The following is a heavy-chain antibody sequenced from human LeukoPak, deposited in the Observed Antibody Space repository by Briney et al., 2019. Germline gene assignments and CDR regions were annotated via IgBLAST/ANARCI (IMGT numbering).Heavy chain of an antibody. CDR1: SGSISSSNSY. D-gene: IGHD1-26*01. CDR3: ARGLGVVGSTRD. Sequence: SETLSLTCAVSSGSISSSNSYWDWIRQPPGKGLEWIGSIDYSGTTYYNPSLKCRVTMSVDTSEDQSSLKLSYLTAADTAVYYCARGLGVVGSTRDWGQGTLVTVSS. V-gene: IGHV4-39*07. CDR2: IDYSGTT. J-gene: IGHJ4*02.